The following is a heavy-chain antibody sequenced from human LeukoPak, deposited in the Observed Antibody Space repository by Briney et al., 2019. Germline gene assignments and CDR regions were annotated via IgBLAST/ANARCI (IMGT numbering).Heavy chain of an antibody. CDR2: IIPIFGTA. CDR1: GGTFSSYA. D-gene: IGHD6-19*01. CDR3: ARDSSGWTKAYYYMDV. J-gene: IGHJ6*03. Sequence: SVKVSRKASGGTFSSYAISWVRQAPGQGLEWMGGIIPIFGTANYAQKFQGRVTITTDESTSTAYMELSSLRSEDTAVYYCARDSSGWTKAYYYMDVWGKGTTVTVSS. V-gene: IGHV1-69*05.